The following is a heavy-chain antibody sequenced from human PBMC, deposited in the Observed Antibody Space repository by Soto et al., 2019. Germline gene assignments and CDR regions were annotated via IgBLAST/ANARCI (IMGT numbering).Heavy chain of an antibody. CDR1: GGSISSGGYY. V-gene: IGHV4-31*03. CDR3: AREPKRTSRMDV. CDR2: IYYSGST. Sequence: SECMSLTCTVSGGSISSGGYYGSWIRQHPGKGLEWIGYIYYSGSTYYNPSLKSRVTISVDTSKNQFSLKLSSVTAADTAVYYCAREPKRTSRMDVWGQGTTVTVSS. J-gene: IGHJ6*02.